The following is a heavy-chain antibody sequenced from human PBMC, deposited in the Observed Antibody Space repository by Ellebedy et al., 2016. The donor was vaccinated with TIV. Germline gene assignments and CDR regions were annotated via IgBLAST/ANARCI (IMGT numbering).Heavy chain of an antibody. CDR2: INAGNGNT. CDR1: RYTFTSYA. D-gene: IGHD2-15*01. Sequence: ASVKVSXKASRYTFTSYAMHWVRQAPGQRLEWMGWINAGNGNTKYSQKFQGRVTITRDTSASTAYMELSSLRSEDTAVYYCARGVWRVDIVVVVAATWSSFDYWGQGTLVTVSS. V-gene: IGHV1-3*01. CDR3: ARGVWRVDIVVVVAATWSSFDY. J-gene: IGHJ4*02.